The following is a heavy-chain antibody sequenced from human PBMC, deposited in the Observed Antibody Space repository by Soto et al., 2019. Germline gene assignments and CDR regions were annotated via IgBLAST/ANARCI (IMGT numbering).Heavy chain of an antibody. CDR1: GGSISSSNW. D-gene: IGHD5-12*01. CDR3: ARALRAHSHQFLYEGRWFDP. Sequence: SETLSLTCAVSGGSISSSNWWSWVRQPPGKGLEWIGEIYHSGSTNYNPSLKSRVTISVDKSKNQFSLKLSSVTAADTAVYYCARALRAHSHQFLYEGRWFDPWGQGTLVTVSS. J-gene: IGHJ5*02. V-gene: IGHV4-4*02. CDR2: IYHSGST.